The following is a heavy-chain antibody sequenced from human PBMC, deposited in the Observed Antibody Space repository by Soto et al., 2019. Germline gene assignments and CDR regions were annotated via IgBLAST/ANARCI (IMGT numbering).Heavy chain of an antibody. J-gene: IGHJ4*02. Sequence: SETLSLTCTVSGGSISSGDYYWSWIRQPPGKGLEWIGYIYYSGSTYYNPSLKSRVTISVDTSKNQFSLKLSSVTAADTAVYYCARVDDSSGYYYAYWGQGTLVTVSS. D-gene: IGHD3-22*01. CDR1: GGSISSGDYY. V-gene: IGHV4-30-4*01. CDR3: ARVDDSSGYYYAY. CDR2: IYYSGST.